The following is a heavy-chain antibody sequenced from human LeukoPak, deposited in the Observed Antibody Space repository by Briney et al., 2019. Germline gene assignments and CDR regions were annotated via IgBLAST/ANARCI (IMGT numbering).Heavy chain of an antibody. D-gene: IGHD2-15*01. CDR3: ARLNPLLDYYYYGMDV. CDR1: GGSISSYY. J-gene: IGHJ6*02. Sequence: SETLSLTCTVSGGSISSYYWSWIRQPPGKGLEWIGYIYYSGSTNYNPSLKSRVTISVDTSKNQFSLKLSSVTAADTAVYYCARLNPLLDYYYYGMDVWGQGTTVTVSS. V-gene: IGHV4-59*08. CDR2: IYYSGST.